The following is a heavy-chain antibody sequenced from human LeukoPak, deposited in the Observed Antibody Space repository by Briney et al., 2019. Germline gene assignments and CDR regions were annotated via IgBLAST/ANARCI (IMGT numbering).Heavy chain of an antibody. Sequence: ASVKVSCKASGYTFTGYYMHWVRQAPGRGLEWMGRINPNSGGTNYAQKFQGRVTMTRDTSISTAYMELSRLRSDDTAVYYCARETTTYCSGGSCYRNYMDVWGKGTTVTVSS. J-gene: IGHJ6*03. CDR1: GYTFTGYY. D-gene: IGHD2-15*01. CDR2: INPNSGGT. V-gene: IGHV1-2*06. CDR3: ARETTTYCSGGSCYRNYMDV.